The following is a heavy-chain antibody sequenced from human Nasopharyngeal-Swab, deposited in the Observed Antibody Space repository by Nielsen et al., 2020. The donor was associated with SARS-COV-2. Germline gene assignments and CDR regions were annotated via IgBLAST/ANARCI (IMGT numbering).Heavy chain of an antibody. J-gene: IGHJ4*02. CDR3: ARSRLSRQQQLVLGY. D-gene: IGHD6-13*01. CDR2: ISSSSSTI. CDR1: GFTFSSYS. Sequence: GESLKISCAASGFTFSSYSMNWVRQAPGKGLEWVSYISSSSSTIYYADSVKGRFTISRDNAKNSLYLQMNSLRAEDTAVYYCARSRLSRQQQLVLGYWGQGTLVTVSS. V-gene: IGHV3-48*01.